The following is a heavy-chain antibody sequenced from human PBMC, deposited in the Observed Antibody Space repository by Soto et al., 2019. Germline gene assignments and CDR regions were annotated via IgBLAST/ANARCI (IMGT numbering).Heavy chain of an antibody. Sequence: QVQLVQSGAEVKKPGSSVKVSCKASGGTFSSYAISWVRQAPGQGLEWMGGIIPIFGTANYAQKFQGRVTITADESTCTAYMELSSLRSEDTAVYYCARDRGYCSSTSCYTPYYYYGMDVWGQGTTVTVSS. CDR3: ARDRGYCSSTSCYTPYYYYGMDV. CDR2: IIPIFGTA. CDR1: GGTFSSYA. J-gene: IGHJ6*02. D-gene: IGHD2-2*02. V-gene: IGHV1-69*01.